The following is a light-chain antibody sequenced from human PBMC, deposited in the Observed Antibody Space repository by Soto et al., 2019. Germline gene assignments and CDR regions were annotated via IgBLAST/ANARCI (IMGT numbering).Light chain of an antibody. CDR1: NSDVGDYNF. V-gene: IGLV2-14*01. J-gene: IGLJ3*02. CDR2: EVT. CDR3: SSYSSTTRWI. Sequence: QSALTQPASVSGSLGQSITISCTATNSDVGDYNFVSWFQQHPGRAPKVMIYEVTKRPSDISDRFSGSKSGNTASLTISGLQAEDQATYYSSSYSSTTRWIFGGGTKRPS.